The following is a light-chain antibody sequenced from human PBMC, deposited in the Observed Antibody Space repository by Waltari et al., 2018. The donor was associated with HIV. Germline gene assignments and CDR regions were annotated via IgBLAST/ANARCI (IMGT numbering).Light chain of an antibody. CDR1: ALPKQY. Sequence: SYELTQPPSVSVSPGQTARITCSGDALPKQYAYWYRQRPGQAPVLVIYKDTDRPSWLAERFSGSSSGTTVTLTISGVQAEDEADYYCQSADSSGTYVVFGGGTKLTVL. CDR3: QSADSSGTYVV. V-gene: IGLV3-25*03. J-gene: IGLJ3*02. CDR2: KDT.